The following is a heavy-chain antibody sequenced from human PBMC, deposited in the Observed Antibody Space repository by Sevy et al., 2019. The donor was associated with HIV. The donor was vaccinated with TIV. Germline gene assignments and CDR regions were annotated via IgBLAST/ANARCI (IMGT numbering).Heavy chain of an antibody. CDR3: ARDRGEILRSAFKS. J-gene: IGHJ5*02. CDR1: GFTFSEFR. CDR2: ISHDGRNNK. V-gene: IGHV3-30*04. Sequence: GGSLRLSCAASGFTFSEFRMHWVRQAPGKGLEWVAVISHDGRNNKYNADSVKGRFTISRDNSKNTLYLQMNSLRADDTAIYYCARDRGEILRSAFKSWGQGTLVTVSS. D-gene: IGHD3-10*01.